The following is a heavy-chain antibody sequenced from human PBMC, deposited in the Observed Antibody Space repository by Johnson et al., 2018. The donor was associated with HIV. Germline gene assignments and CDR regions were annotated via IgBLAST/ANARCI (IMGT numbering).Heavy chain of an antibody. V-gene: IGHV3-9*01. Sequence: VQLVESGGDLVQPGGSLRLSCAASGFTFSSYAMSWVRQAPGKGLEWVSGISWNSGSIGYADSVKGRFTISRDNAKNSLYLQMNSLRAEDTALYYCSRDWTSSLLTSMASYAFDIWGQGTMVTVSS. CDR1: GFTFSSYA. D-gene: IGHD3-10*01. CDR3: SRDWTSSLLTSMASYAFDI. CDR2: ISWNSGSI. J-gene: IGHJ3*02.